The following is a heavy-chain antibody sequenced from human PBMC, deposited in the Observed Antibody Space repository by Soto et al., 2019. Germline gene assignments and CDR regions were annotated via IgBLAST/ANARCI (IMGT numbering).Heavy chain of an antibody. J-gene: IGHJ4*02. CDR2: IYYSGST. D-gene: IGHD6-13*01. V-gene: IGHV4-59*01. Sequence: QVQLQESGPGLVKPSETLSLTCTVSGGSISSYSWSWIRQPPGKGLEWIGYIYYSGSTNSNPSLKSRVTISVDTSKNQFSPKLSSVTAADTAVYYCARSYSSSWYFDYWGQGTLVTVSS. CDR3: ARSYSSSWYFDY. CDR1: GGSISSYS.